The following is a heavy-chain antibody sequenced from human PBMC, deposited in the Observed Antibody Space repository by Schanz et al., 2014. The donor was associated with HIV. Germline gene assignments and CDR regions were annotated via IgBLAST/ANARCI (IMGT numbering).Heavy chain of an antibody. V-gene: IGHV3-49*05. D-gene: IGHD3-10*01. Sequence: EVPLVESGGGLVKPGRSLRLSCTASGFTFSDYPMSWFRQAPGKGLEWVGFIKSKAYGGTTDYAASVKGRFTISRDDSKSTVYLQMNNLKSEDTAVYYCTSVVTRWFGEAHNAMDVWGQGTTVTVSS. CDR3: TSVVTRWFGEAHNAMDV. CDR1: GFTFSDYP. J-gene: IGHJ6*02. CDR2: IKSKAYGGTT.